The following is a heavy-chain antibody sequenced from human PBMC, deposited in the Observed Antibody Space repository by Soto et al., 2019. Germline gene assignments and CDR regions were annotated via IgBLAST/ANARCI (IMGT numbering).Heavy chain of an antibody. CDR2: ISAYNGNT. J-gene: IGHJ4*02. Sequence: QVQLVQSGAEVKKPGASVKVSCKASGYTFSGYAMGWVRQAPGQGLEWMGWISAYNGNTDYAQKFQGRVTMTTDTSTSTAYMELRSLTSDDTAVYYCARPFGDYGDYAWSSRYWGQGTLVTVSS. CDR1: GYTFSGYA. CDR3: ARPFGDYGDYAWSSRY. D-gene: IGHD4-17*01. V-gene: IGHV1-18*01.